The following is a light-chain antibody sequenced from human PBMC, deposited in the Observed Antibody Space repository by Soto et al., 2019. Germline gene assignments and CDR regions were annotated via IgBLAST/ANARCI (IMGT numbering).Light chain of an antibody. CDR1: QSLAYIDGNTY. V-gene: IGKV2-30*01. CDR2: YVS. Sequence: EVVMTQSPLSLPVTLGQPASISCRSSQSLAYIDGNTYLTWFHQRPGQSPRRLIYYVSNRYSGVAARFSGGGLGTDFTMKISRVEAEDAGIYYCMQSTHWPPYTFGQGTKLEIK. J-gene: IGKJ2*01. CDR3: MQSTHWPPYT.